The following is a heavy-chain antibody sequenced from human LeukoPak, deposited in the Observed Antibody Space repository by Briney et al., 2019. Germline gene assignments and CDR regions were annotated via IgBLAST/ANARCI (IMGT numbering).Heavy chain of an antibody. V-gene: IGHV1-2*02. CDR3: ARDTPHGVGFCSSGSCFAYDY. D-gene: IGHD2-15*01. Sequence: ASVKVSCKASGYAFTGYYIHWVRQAPGQGLEWMGWINPNSGDTNYAQNFQGRVAMTRDTSVSTTYMELIRLRSDDTAVYYCARDTPHGVGFCSSGSCFAYDYWGQGTLVTVSS. CDR1: GYAFTGYY. CDR2: INPNSGDT. J-gene: IGHJ4*02.